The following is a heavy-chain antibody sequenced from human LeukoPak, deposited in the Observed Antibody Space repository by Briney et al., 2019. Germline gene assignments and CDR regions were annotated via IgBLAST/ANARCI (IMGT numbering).Heavy chain of an antibody. D-gene: IGHD2-8*01. CDR2: IYSGGNT. CDR1: GFTVSSNY. CDR3: ARDLERLYCTNGVCSDHPHYYYYGMDV. V-gene: IGHV3-53*01. Sequence: GGSLRLSCAASGFTVSSNYMNWVRQAPGKGLEWVSVIYSGGNTYYADSVKGRFTIFRDNSKNTLYLQMDSLRAEDTAVYYCARDLERLYCTNGVCSDHPHYYYYGMDVWGQGTTVTVSS. J-gene: IGHJ6*02.